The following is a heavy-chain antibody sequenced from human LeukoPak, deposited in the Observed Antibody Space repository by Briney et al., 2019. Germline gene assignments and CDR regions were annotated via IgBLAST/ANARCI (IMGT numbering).Heavy chain of an antibody. CDR3: AWSGSWYPYNWFDP. V-gene: IGHV4-34*01. CDR1: AGSFSGYY. Sequence: SETLSLTCAVYAGSFSGYYWTWIRQPPGKGLEWIGEVNRGGSTNYNPSLRSRVAISVDTSKNQFSLRLSSVTAADTAVYYCAWSGSWYPYNWFDPWGQGTLVTVSS. J-gene: IGHJ5*02. CDR2: VNRGGST. D-gene: IGHD6-13*01.